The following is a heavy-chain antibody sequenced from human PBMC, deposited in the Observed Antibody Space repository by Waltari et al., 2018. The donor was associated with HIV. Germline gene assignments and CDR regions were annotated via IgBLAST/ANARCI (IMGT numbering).Heavy chain of an antibody. Sequence: QVQLQQWGAGLLKPSETLSLTCAVYGGSFSGYYWSWIRQPPGKGLEWIVEINHSGSTNYNPSLKSLVTISVDTSKNQFSLQLSSVTAADTAMYYCARVKGGYSYGVYYYYMDVWGKGTTVTVSS. J-gene: IGHJ6*03. D-gene: IGHD5-18*01. CDR3: ARVKGGYSYGVYYYYMDV. CDR2: INHSGST. CDR1: GGSFSGYY. V-gene: IGHV4-34*01.